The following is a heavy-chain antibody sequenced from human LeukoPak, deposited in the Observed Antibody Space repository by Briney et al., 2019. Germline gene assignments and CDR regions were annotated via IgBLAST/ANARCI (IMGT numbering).Heavy chain of an antibody. CDR1: GFTFSSYW. CDR2: IKQDGSEK. D-gene: IGHD2-2*01. Sequence: GGSLRLSCAASGFTFSSYWMSWVRQAPGKGLEWVANIKQDGSEKYYVDSVKGRFTISRDNAKNSLYLQMNSLRAEDTAVYYCARSVVPVIGYHFDYWGQGTLVTVSS. V-gene: IGHV3-7*01. CDR3: ARSVVPVIGYHFDY. J-gene: IGHJ4*02.